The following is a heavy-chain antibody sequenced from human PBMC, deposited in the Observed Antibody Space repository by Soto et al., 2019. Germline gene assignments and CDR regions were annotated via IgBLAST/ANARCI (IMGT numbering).Heavy chain of an antibody. CDR3: ARDGLSVAGKTYYYYGMDV. D-gene: IGHD6-19*01. V-gene: IGHV3-21*01. J-gene: IGHJ6*02. Sequence: GGSLRLSCAASGFTFSSYSMNWVRQAPGKGMEWVSSISSSSSYIYYADSVKGRFTISRDNAKSSLYLQMTSLRAEDTAVYYCARDGLSVAGKTYYYYGMDVWGQGTTVTVSS. CDR1: GFTFSSYS. CDR2: ISSSSSYI.